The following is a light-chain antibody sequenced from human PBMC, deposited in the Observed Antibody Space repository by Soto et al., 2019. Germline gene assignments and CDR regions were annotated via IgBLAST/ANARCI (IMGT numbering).Light chain of an antibody. Sequence: EIALTQSPGTLSLSPGERATLSCRASQGVGNKYLAWYQQRPGQPPSLLIYAASSRATGVPDRFSGSGSGTDFTLTSSRLEPEDFAVYYCQQYTHAHGSTFGQGTRLEIK. CDR3: QQYTHAHGST. CDR1: QGVGNKY. CDR2: AAS. J-gene: IGKJ5*01. V-gene: IGKV3-20*01.